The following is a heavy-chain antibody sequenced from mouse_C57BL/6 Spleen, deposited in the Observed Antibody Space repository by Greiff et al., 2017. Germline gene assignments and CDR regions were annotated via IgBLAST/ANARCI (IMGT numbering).Heavy chain of an antibody. CDR1: GYTFTDYN. J-gene: IGHJ2*01. Sequence: EVQLQQSGPELVKPGASVKIPCKASGYTFTDYNMDWVKQSHGKSLEWIGDINPNNGGTIYNQKFKGKATLTVDKSSSTAYMELRSLTSEDTAVYYCARLDGSSSFFDYWGQGTTLTVSS. CDR2: INPNNGGT. CDR3: ARLDGSSSFFDY. V-gene: IGHV1-18*01. D-gene: IGHD1-1*01.